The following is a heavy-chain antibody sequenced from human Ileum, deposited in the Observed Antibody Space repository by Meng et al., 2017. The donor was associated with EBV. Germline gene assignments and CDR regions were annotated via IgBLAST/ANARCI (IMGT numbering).Heavy chain of an antibody. CDR1: CGSVTSATKY. V-gene: IGHV4-61*01. CDR2: IDYNRNT. J-gene: IGHJ5*02. CDR3: ARATTITRGHWFDP. Sequence: DWCPRQGRHSETLSPTCMCLCGSVTSATKYCTRNRHPPGKGLEWIAHIDYNRNTDYNPALESRITISLDMSKNQFSLILSSVTPADTAMYYCARATTITRGHWFDPWGQGTLVTVSS. D-gene: IGHD4-11*01.